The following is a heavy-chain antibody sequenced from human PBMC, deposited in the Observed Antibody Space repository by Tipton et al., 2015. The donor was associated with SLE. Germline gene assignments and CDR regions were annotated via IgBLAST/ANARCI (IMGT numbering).Heavy chain of an antibody. CDR3: ARTGLTGDFFDY. CDR1: GGSISSGSYY. Sequence: TLSLTCIVSGGSISSGSYYWTWIRQPAGKGLEWIGHIYTSGSTNYNPSLKSRVTMSVDTSKNQFSLKLSSVTAADTAVYYCARTGLTGDFFDYWGQGTLVTVSS. J-gene: IGHJ4*02. CDR2: IYTSGST. D-gene: IGHD7-27*01. V-gene: IGHV4-61*09.